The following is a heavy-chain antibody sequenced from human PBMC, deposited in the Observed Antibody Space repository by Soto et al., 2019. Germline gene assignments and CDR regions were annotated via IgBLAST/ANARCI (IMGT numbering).Heavy chain of an antibody. V-gene: IGHV3-23*01. Sequence: EVQLLESGGGLVQPGGSLRLSCAASGFTFSPYAMSWVRQAPGKGLEWVSTITTSGGNTYYADSVQGRFTISRDNSKNTLYLQMNSRRAEDTAVYYCAGRYCTNGVCYTNYYYYIDVWGKGTTVTVSS. J-gene: IGHJ6*03. D-gene: IGHD2-8*01. CDR2: ITTSGGNT. CDR3: AGRYCTNGVCYTNYYYYIDV. CDR1: GFTFSPYA.